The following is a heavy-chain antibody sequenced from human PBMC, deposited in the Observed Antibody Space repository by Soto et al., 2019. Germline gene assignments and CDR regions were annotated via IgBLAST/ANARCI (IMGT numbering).Heavy chain of an antibody. J-gene: IGHJ4*02. CDR2: ISYDGSNK. CDR3: AKDEEIQLADY. D-gene: IGHD5-18*01. CDR1: GFTFSSYG. Sequence: QVQLVESGGGVVQPGRSLRLSCAASGFTFSSYGMHWVRQAPGKGLEWVAVISYDGSNKYYADSVKGRFTISRDNSKNTLYLQMNSLRAEDTAVYYCAKDEEIQLADYWGQGTLVTVSS. V-gene: IGHV3-30*18.